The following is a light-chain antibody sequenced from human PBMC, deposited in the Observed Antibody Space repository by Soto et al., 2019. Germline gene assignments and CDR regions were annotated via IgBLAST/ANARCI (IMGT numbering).Light chain of an antibody. CDR3: CSYAGDYMFV. V-gene: IGLV3-21*02. J-gene: IGLJ1*01. CDR2: DDS. Sequence: SYELAQTPSVSVAPGQTASIPCGGNNIGSKSVHWYQQKPGQAPVVVVYDDSVRPSGIPDRFSGSNSGNTATLTISGLQAEDEGDYYCCSYAGDYMFVFGTGTKVTVL. CDR1: NIGSKS.